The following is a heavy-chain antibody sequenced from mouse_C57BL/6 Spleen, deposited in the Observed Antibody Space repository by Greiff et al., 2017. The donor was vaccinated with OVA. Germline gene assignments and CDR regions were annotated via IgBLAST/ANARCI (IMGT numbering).Heavy chain of an antibody. CDR3: ARKLYYYGSSYGAMDY. Sequence: QVQLQQPGAELVRPGSSVKLSCKASGYTFTSYWMDWVKQRPGQGLEWIGNIYPSDSETHYNQKFKDKATLTVDKSSSTAYTQLSSLTSEDSAVYYGARKLYYYGSSYGAMDYWGQGTSVTVSS. CDR1: GYTFTSYW. J-gene: IGHJ4*01. V-gene: IGHV1-61*01. CDR2: IYPSDSET. D-gene: IGHD1-1*01.